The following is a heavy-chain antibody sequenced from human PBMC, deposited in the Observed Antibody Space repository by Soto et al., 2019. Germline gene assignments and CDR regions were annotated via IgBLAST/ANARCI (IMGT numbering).Heavy chain of an antibody. CDR2: MSGDGRT. CDR3: VKWHTSNFDSLPFTGFDF. Sequence: GGSLRLSCVGSGFTFSDSVMAWVRQAPGKGLEWLSVMSGDGRTRYALSVTGRFTISRDNSKNTLYLQMRSPRAEDAAAYYCVKWHTSNFDSLPFTGFDFWGQGTQVTVSS. D-gene: IGHD3-22*01. J-gene: IGHJ4*02. V-gene: IGHV3-23*01. CDR1: GFTFSDSV.